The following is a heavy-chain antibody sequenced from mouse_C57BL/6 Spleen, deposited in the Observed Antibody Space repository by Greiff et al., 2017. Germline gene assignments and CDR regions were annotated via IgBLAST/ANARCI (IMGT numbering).Heavy chain of an antibody. J-gene: IGHJ1*03. CDR1: GYSFTDYN. D-gene: IGHD1-1*01. CDR2: INPNYGTT. Sequence: EVQLKESGPELVKPGASVKISCKASGYSFTDYNMNWVKQSNGKSLEWIGVINPNYGTTSYNQKFKGKATLTVDQSSSTAYMQLNSLTSEDSAVYYCARRLTTVVWDWYFDVWGTGTTVTVSS. V-gene: IGHV1-39*01. CDR3: ARRLTTVVWDWYFDV.